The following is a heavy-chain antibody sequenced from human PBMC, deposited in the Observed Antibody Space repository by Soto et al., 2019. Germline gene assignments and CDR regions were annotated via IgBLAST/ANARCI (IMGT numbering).Heavy chain of an antibody. V-gene: IGHV1-2*02. Sequence: ASVKVSCKASGCTFTGYYMNWVRQAPGQGLEWMGWINANSGGTNYAQKFQGRVTMTRDTSISTAYMELSRLRSDDTAVYYCARTNRGYYYDSSGIHYWGQGTLVTVSS. CDR3: ARTNRGYYYDSSGIHY. J-gene: IGHJ4*02. CDR2: INANSGGT. CDR1: GCTFTGYY. D-gene: IGHD3-22*01.